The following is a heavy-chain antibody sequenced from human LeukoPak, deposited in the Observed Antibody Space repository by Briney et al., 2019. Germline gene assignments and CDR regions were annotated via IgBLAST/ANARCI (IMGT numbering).Heavy chain of an antibody. D-gene: IGHD3-10*01. CDR2: FYSGGST. CDR3: ARDYYYGSGSYTYFDH. CDR1: GFTVSSNY. J-gene: IGHJ4*02. V-gene: IGHV3-66*01. Sequence: GGSLRLSCAASGFTVSSNYMSWVRQAPGKGLEWVSVFYSGGSTYYADSVKGRFTISRANSKNTLYLQMNSLRAEDTAVYYCARDYYYGSGSYTYFDHWGQGTLVTVSS.